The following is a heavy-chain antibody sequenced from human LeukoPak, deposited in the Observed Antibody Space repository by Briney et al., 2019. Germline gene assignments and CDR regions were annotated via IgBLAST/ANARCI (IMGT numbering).Heavy chain of an antibody. Sequence: SETLSLTCTVSGGSISSYYWSWIRQPPGKGLEWIGYIYYSGSTNYNPSLKSRVTISVDTSKNQFSLKLSSVTAADTAVYYCARDGDGGSGSYYPHLAFDIWGQGTMVTVSS. D-gene: IGHD3-10*01. CDR2: IYYSGST. V-gene: IGHV4-59*01. CDR1: GGSISSYY. J-gene: IGHJ3*02. CDR3: ARDGDGGSGSYYPHLAFDI.